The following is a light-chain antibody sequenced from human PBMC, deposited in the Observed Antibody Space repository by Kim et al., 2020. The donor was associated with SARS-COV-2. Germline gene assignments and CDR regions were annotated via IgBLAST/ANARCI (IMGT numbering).Light chain of an antibody. Sequence: QSSTISCTGTSSDVGSYNLVSWYQQHPGKAPKLMIYEGSKRPSGVSNRFSGSKSGNTASLTISGLQAEDEADYYCCSYAGSSTLEVFGGGTKLTVL. CDR3: CSYAGSSTLEV. CDR1: SSDVGSYNL. CDR2: EGS. V-gene: IGLV2-23*01. J-gene: IGLJ3*02.